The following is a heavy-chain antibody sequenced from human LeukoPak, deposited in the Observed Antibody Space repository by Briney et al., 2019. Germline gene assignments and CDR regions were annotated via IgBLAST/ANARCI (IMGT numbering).Heavy chain of an antibody. CDR3: ARISLGAIWGYYYGMDV. V-gene: IGHV1-69*13. CDR1: GGTFSSYA. CDR2: IIPIFDTA. J-gene: IGHJ6*02. Sequence: ASVKVSCKASGGTFSSYAISWVRQAPGQGLEWMGGIIPIFDTADYAQKFQGRVTITADESTSTAYMELSSLRSEDTAVFYCARISLGAIWGYYYGMDVWGQGTTVTVSS. D-gene: IGHD1-26*01.